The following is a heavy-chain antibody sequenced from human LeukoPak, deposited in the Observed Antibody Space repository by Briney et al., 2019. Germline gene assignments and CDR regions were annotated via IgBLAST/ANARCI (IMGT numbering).Heavy chain of an antibody. CDR3: AKDRASSWWYFDL. J-gene: IGHJ2*01. Sequence: GGSLRLSCAASGFTFSSYWMTWVRQAPGKGLEWVANIKQDGSEKYYVDSVKGRFTISRDNAKNSLSLQMNSLRAEDTAVYYCAKDRASSWWYFDLWGRGTLVTVSS. CDR1: GFTFSSYW. V-gene: IGHV3-7*03. D-gene: IGHD5-18*01. CDR2: IKQDGSEK.